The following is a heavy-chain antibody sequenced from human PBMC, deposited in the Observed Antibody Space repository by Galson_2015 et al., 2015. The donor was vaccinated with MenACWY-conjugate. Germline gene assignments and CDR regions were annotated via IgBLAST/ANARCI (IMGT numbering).Heavy chain of an antibody. CDR2: ISGSGSSR. CDR3: ARARGRITVFGVAKNTDFYGMDV. V-gene: IGHV3-23*01. CDR1: GFTYSKYG. D-gene: IGHD3-3*01. J-gene: IGHJ6*02. Sequence: SLRLSCAASGFTYSKYGMSWVRQAPGKELEWVSLISGSGSSRDYADPVKGRFTISRDNPKNTLYLQMNSLRDEDTAVYFCARARGRITVFGVAKNTDFYGMDVWGQGTTVTVSS.